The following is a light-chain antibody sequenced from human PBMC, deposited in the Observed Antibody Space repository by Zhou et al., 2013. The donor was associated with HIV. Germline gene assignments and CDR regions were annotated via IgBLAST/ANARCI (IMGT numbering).Light chain of an antibody. CDR2: GAS. J-gene: IGKJ4*01. V-gene: IGKV3-15*01. CDR3: QQYKNWPPT. CDR1: QSVSSSY. Sequence: EIVLTQSPGTLSLSPGERATLSCRASQSVSSSYLAWYQQKPGQAPRLLIYGASTRATGIPARFSGSGSGTEVSLTISSMQSEDFAVYYCQQYKNWPPTFGGGTKVEIK.